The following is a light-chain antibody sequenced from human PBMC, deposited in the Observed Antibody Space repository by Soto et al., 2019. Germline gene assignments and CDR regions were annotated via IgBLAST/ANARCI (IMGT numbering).Light chain of an antibody. CDR2: EVN. Sequence: QSALAQPASVSGSPGQSITISCTGTSSDVGYYNYVSWYRQHPGKAPRLMIYEVNYRPSGVSNRFSGSKSGNTASLTISGLQAEDEADYYCSSCTSSSTLLYVFGTGTKVTVL. CDR1: SSDVGYYNY. CDR3: SSCTSSSTLLYV. J-gene: IGLJ1*01. V-gene: IGLV2-14*01.